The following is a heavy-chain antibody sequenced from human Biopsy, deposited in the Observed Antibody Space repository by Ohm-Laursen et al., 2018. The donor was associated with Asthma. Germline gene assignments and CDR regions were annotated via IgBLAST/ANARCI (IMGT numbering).Heavy chain of an antibody. V-gene: IGHV3-53*01. Sequence: LSLTCAASGFAVSRDHMFWVRQAPGKGLEWVSVIYSGGTSHTADSVRGRFTISKDYSKNTLYLQMHSLRAEDTAVYYCARGDSSNWSHYYFDYWGQGTLVTVSS. CDR1: GFAVSRDH. CDR2: IYSGGTS. D-gene: IGHD3-22*01. J-gene: IGHJ4*02. CDR3: ARGDSSNWSHYYFDY.